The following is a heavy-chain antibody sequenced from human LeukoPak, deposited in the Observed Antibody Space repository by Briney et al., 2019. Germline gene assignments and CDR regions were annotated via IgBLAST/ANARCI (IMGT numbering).Heavy chain of an antibody. Sequence: SVKVYCKASGGTFSSYTISWVRQAPGQGLEWMGRIIPILGIANYAQKFQGRVTITADKSTSTAYMELSSLRSEDTAVYYCARDPDYYDSSGYYFDYWGQGTLVTVSS. J-gene: IGHJ4*02. CDR1: GGTFSSYT. D-gene: IGHD3-22*01. CDR3: ARDPDYYDSSGYYFDY. CDR2: IIPILGIA. V-gene: IGHV1-69*04.